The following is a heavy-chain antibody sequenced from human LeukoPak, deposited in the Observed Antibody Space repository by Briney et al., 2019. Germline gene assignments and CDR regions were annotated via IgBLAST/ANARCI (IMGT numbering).Heavy chain of an antibody. CDR1: GGTFSSYA. CDR2: IIPILGIA. V-gene: IGHV1-69*04. J-gene: IGHJ4*02. CDR3: ARGDHSSSYLYYFDY. Sequence: ASVKVSCKASGGTFSSYAISWVRQAPGQGLEWMGRIIPILGIANYAQKFQGRVTITADKSTSAAYMELSSLRSEDTAVYYCARGDHSSSYLYYFDYWGQGTLVTVSS. D-gene: IGHD6-13*01.